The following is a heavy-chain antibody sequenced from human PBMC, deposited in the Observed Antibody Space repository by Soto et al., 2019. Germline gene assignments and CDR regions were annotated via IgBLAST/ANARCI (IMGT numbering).Heavy chain of an antibody. D-gene: IGHD3-22*01. CDR3: ATSITMIVGFDY. Sequence: EVQLVESGGGLVQRGGSLRLSCAASGFTFSSYEMNWVRQAPGKGLEWVSYISSSGSTIYYADSVKGRFTISRDNAKNSLYLQMNSLRAEDTAVYYCATSITMIVGFDYWGQGTLVTVSS. V-gene: IGHV3-48*03. J-gene: IGHJ4*02. CDR1: GFTFSSYE. CDR2: ISSSGSTI.